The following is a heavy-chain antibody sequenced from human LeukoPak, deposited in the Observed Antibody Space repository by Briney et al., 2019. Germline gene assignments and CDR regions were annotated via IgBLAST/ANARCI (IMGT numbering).Heavy chain of an antibody. J-gene: IGHJ4*02. Sequence: GASVKVSCKASGGTFSSYAINWVRQAPGQGLEWMGGIIPIFGTANYAQKFQGRVTITADESTSTAYMELSSLRSEDTAVYYCYGSGSYLNWTVEQFDYWGQGTLVTVSS. CDR1: GGTFSSYA. CDR2: IIPIFGTA. CDR3: YGSGSYLNWTVEQFDY. V-gene: IGHV1-69*13. D-gene: IGHD3-10*01.